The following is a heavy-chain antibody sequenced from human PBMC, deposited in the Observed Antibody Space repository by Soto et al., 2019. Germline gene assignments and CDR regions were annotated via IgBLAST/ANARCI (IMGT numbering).Heavy chain of an antibody. CDR1: GGTFSRYV. CDR2: IIPFSGST. V-gene: IGHV1-69*06. CDR3: ARAGTETDFYHYSYGMDI. Sequence: QVQLVQSGAEVKKPGSPVKVSCKVSGGTFSRYVVSWVRQAPGQGLEWMGGIIPFSGSTNYTQKFQGRVTLTADISTSTAYMELSGVTSEDTAVYFCARAGTETDFYHYSYGMDIWGQGTTVTVTS. J-gene: IGHJ6*01. D-gene: IGHD3-10*01.